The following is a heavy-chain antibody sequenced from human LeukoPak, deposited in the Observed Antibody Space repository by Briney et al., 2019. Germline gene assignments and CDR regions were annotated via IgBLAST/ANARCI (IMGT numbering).Heavy chain of an antibody. CDR1: GFTFGDYA. CDR2: IRSKAYGGTT. J-gene: IGHJ3*02. V-gene: IGHV3-49*04. D-gene: IGHD3-10*01. CDR3: TRVGEGFFAFDI. Sequence: GGSLRLSCTASGFTFGDYAMSWVRQAPGKGLEWVGFIRSKAYGGTTEYAASVKGRFTISRDDSKSIAYLQMNSLKTEDTAVYYCTRVGEGFFAFDIWGQGTMVTVSS.